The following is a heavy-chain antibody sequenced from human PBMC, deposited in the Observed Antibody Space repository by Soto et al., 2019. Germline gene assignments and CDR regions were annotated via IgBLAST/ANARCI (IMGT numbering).Heavy chain of an antibody. CDR2: IIPIFGTA. CDR3: AREWVGAARAYYYGMDV. D-gene: IGHD6-6*01. CDR1: GGTFSSYA. Sequence: QVQLVQSGAEVKKPGSSVKVSCKASGGTFSSYAISWVRQAPGQGLEWMGGIIPIFGTANYAQKFQGRVTITADESKSTAYMELSSLRSEDTAVYYCAREWVGAARAYYYGMDVWGQGTTVIVSS. J-gene: IGHJ6*02. V-gene: IGHV1-69*01.